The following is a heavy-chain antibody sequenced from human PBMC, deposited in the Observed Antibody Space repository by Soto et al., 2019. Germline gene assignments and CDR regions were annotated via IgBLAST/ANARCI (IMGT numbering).Heavy chain of an antibody. CDR2: FDAYNGET. V-gene: IGHV1-24*01. CDR1: GYTLTELS. Sequence: ASVKVSCKVSGYTLTELSIHWVRQAPGKGPEWMGCFDAYNGETIYAQKFQGRVTMTKDTSTSTAYMELRSLRSDDTVVYYWARDRIAVAGTGAFDIWGQGTMVTVPS. CDR3: ARDRIAVAGTGAFDI. D-gene: IGHD6-19*01. J-gene: IGHJ3*02.